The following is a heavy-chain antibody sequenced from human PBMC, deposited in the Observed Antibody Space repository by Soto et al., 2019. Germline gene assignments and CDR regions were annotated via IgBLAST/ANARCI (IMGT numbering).Heavy chain of an antibody. D-gene: IGHD5-12*01. Sequence: QLQLQESGPGLVKPSETLSLTCTVSGGSISSSSYYWGWIRQPPGKGLEWIGSVYYSGSTYYNQSLKSRVTISVDTSKNQFSLKLSSVTAADTAVYYCARLGWLRDPGLLDSWGQGTLVTVSS. CDR1: GGSISSSSYY. CDR2: VYYSGST. V-gene: IGHV4-39*01. CDR3: ARLGWLRDPGLLDS. J-gene: IGHJ4*02.